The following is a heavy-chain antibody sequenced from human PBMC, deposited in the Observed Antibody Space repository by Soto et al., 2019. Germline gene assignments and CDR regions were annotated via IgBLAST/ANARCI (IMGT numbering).Heavy chain of an antibody. D-gene: IGHD2-15*01. CDR3: ARSQGGSSSLDIYYYYYYGMDV. CDR2: IIPIFGTA. Sequence: QVQLVQSGAEVKKPGSSVKVSCKAPGGTFSSYAISWVRQAPGQGLEWMGGIIPIFGTAKYAQKFQGRVTITADDSTSTGYMELSSLRSSDTAVYYCARSQGGSSSLDIYYYYYYGMDVWGQGTTVTVSS. J-gene: IGHJ6*02. V-gene: IGHV1-69*01. CDR1: GGTFSSYA.